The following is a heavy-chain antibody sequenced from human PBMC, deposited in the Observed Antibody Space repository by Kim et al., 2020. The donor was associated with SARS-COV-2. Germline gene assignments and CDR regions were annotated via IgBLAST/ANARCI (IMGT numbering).Heavy chain of an antibody. CDR3: TTRQRGDYDFWSGYYWVHY. CDR2: IKSKTDGGTT. CDR1: GFTFSNAW. D-gene: IGHD3-3*01. J-gene: IGHJ4*02. V-gene: IGHV3-15*01. Sequence: GGSLRLSCAASGFTFSNAWMSWVRQAPGKGLEWVGRIKSKTDGGTTDYAAPVKGRFTISRDDSKNTLYLQMNSLKTEDTAVYYCTTRQRGDYDFWSGYYWVHYWGQGTLVTVSS.